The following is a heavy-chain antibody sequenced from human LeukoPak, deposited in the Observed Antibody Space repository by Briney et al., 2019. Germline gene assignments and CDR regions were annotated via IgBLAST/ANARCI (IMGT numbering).Heavy chain of an antibody. D-gene: IGHD3-16*02. J-gene: IGHJ4*02. V-gene: IGHV4-34*01. CDR3: ARVGAFVTVWGSYRDYFDY. CDR1: GGSFSGYY. CDR2: TNHSGST. Sequence: PSETLSLTCAVYGGSFSGYYWSWIRQPPGKGLEWIGETNHSGSTNYNPSLKSRVTISVDTSKNQFSLKLSSVTAADTAVYYCARVGAFVTVWGSYRDYFDYWGQGTLVTVSS.